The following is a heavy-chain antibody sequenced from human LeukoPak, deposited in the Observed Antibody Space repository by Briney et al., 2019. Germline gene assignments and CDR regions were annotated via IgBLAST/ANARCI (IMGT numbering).Heavy chain of an antibody. CDR1: GFTFSDHY. CDR2: ARNKVNSYTT. CDR3: ARSHYQSSDYFDEDAFDI. D-gene: IGHD3-22*01. J-gene: IGHJ3*02. Sequence: PGGSLRLSXAASGFTFSDHYMDWVRQAPGKGVEWVGRARNKVNSYTTEYAAAVQGRFSISRDDSKNSLYLQLNSLKTEDTALYYCARSHYQSSDYFDEDAFDIWGQGTMVTVSS. V-gene: IGHV3-72*01.